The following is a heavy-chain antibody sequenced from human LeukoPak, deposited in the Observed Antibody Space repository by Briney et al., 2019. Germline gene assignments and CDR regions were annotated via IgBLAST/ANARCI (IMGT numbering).Heavy chain of an antibody. CDR1: GGFISSYY. D-gene: IGHD6-6*01. CDR3: ARRGAARRYDGMDV. V-gene: IGHV4-59*08. J-gene: IGHJ6*02. CDR2: INYSGST. Sequence: SETLSLTCTVSGGFISSYYWSWIRQPPGKRLEWIAYINYSGSTIYNPSLKSRVTISLDTSKNQSSLKLSSMTDADTPVYYCARRGAARRYDGMDVWGQGTTVTVSS.